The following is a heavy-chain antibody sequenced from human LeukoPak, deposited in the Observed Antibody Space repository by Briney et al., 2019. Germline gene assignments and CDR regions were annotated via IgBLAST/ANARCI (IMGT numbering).Heavy chain of an antibody. D-gene: IGHD6-19*01. CDR3: ASAVAPY. Sequence: SQTLSLTCAVSGGSISSGGYSWSWIRQPPGKGLEWIGSIYHSGSTYYNPSLKSRVTISVDTSKNQFSLKLSSVTAADTAVYYCASAVAPYWGQGTLVTVSS. CDR2: IYHSGST. J-gene: IGHJ4*02. V-gene: IGHV4-30-2*03. CDR1: GGSISSGGYS.